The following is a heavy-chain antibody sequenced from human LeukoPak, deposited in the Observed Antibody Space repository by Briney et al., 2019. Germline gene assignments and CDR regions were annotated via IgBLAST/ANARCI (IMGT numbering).Heavy chain of an antibody. CDR3: AKDQQWPPEGDY. CDR2: ISGSGGST. D-gene: IGHD6-19*01. Sequence: PGGSLRLSCAASGFTFSSYAMSWVRQAPGKGLEWVSAISGSGGSTYYADSVKGRFTISRDNSKNTPYLQMNSLRAEDTAVYYCAKDQQWPPEGDYWGQGTLVTVSS. J-gene: IGHJ4*02. CDR1: GFTFSSYA. V-gene: IGHV3-23*01.